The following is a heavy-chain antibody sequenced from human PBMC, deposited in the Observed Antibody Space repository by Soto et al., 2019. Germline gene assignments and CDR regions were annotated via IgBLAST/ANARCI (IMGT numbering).Heavy chain of an antibody. CDR1: GGSISSGGYY. J-gene: IGHJ4*02. CDR3: ARDRPGSGSYFDY. Sequence: QVQLQESGPGLVKPSQTLSLTCTVSGGSISSGGYYWSWIRQHPGKGLEWIGYIYYSGSTYYNPSLTSRVTISVDTSKNQFSLKLSSVTAADTAVYYCARDRPGSGSYFDYWGQGTLVTVSS. D-gene: IGHD6-25*01. V-gene: IGHV4-31*03. CDR2: IYYSGST.